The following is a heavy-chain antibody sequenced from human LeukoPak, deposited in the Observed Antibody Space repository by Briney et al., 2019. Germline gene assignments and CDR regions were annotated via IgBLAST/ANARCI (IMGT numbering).Heavy chain of an antibody. CDR3: ARDHYYDSSGYHYFDY. V-gene: IGHV3-9*01. CDR2: ISWNSGRI. J-gene: IGHJ4*02. CDR1: GFTFEDYA. Sequence: PGGSLRLSCAASGFTFEDYAMHWVRQVPGKGLEWASGISWNSGRIGYADSVKGRLTISRDNAKNSLYLQMNSLRAEDTALYYCARDHYYDSSGYHYFDYWGQGTLVTVSS. D-gene: IGHD3-22*01.